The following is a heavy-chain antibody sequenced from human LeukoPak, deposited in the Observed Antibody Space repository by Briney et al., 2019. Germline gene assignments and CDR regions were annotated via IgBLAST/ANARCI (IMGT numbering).Heavy chain of an antibody. CDR1: SASISSSPYY. CDR3: ARAGSSWYLVYWFDP. V-gene: IGHV4-39*07. CDR2: ISYSGTT. Sequence: SETLSLTCTVSSASISSSPYYWGWIRQSPGKGLEWIGSISYSGTTYYNPSLKSRVTISVDTSKNQFSLKLSSVTAADTAVYYCARAGSSWYLVYWFDPWGQGTLVTVFS. D-gene: IGHD6-13*01. J-gene: IGHJ5*02.